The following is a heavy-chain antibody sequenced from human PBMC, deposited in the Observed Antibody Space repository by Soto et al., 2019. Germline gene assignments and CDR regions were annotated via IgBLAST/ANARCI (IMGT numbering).Heavy chain of an antibody. V-gene: IGHV5-10-1*01. CDR3: ATPRGGATPGYSYYGLTV. CDR2: IDPSGSET. J-gene: IGHJ6*02. CDR1: GYNFTSYW. D-gene: IGHD2-15*01. Sequence: PGESLKISCKGSGYNFTSYWINWVRQMPGKGLEWMGIIDPSGSETDYSPSFRGHVTISADKSIGTAYLQWSSLEASDTALYYCATPRGGATPGYSYYGLTVWGQGTAVTVSS.